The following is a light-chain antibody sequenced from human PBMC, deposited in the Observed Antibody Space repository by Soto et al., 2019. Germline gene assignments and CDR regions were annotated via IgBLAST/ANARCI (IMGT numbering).Light chain of an antibody. CDR3: QQYNNWPLT. V-gene: IGKV3-15*01. Sequence: ERVMTQAPATLSVSPGERATLSCRASQSVSSDLAWYQQKPGQGPRLLIYGAFNRATVVPARFSGSGSGTEFTLTISSLQSEDFAVYYCQQYNNWPLTFGGGTKVEIK. J-gene: IGKJ4*01. CDR2: GAF. CDR1: QSVSSD.